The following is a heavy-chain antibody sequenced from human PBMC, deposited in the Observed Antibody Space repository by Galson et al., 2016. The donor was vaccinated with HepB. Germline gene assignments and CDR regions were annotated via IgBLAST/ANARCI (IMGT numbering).Heavy chain of an antibody. CDR2: INPNSGGT. V-gene: IGHV1-2*02. CDR3: ARLYYDSSGYALDI. J-gene: IGHJ3*02. CDR1: GYTFTGYY. Sequence: SCKASGYTFTGYYMHWVRQAPGQGLEWMGWINPNSGGTNYAQKFQGRVTMTRDTSISTAYMELSRLRSDDTAVYYCARLYYDSSGYALDIWGQGTMVTVSS. D-gene: IGHD3-22*01.